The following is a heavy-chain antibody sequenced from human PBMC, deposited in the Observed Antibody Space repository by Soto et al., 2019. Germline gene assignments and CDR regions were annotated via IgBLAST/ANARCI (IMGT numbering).Heavy chain of an antibody. V-gene: IGHV4-30-2*01. D-gene: IGHD2-2*01. CDR2: IYRTGNT. CDR1: GDSMTSGYYS. CDR3: ARGDYQYFIDY. J-gene: IGHJ4*02. Sequence: TLSLTCTVAGDSMTSGYYSWTWIRQPPGKGLEWLGYIYRTGNTHYSPSLKSRLSISQDRSKNQFALELTSVTAADTAVYYCARGDYQYFIDYWGQGTLVTV.